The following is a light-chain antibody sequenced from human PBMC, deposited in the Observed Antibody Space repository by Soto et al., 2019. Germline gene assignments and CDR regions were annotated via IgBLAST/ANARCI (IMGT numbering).Light chain of an antibody. CDR2: DVS. Sequence: QSVLTQPASVSGSPGQSITISCTGTSSDFGGYNYVSWYQQHPGKAPKLMIYDVSNRPSGFSNRFSGSKSGNTASLTISGLQAEDEADYYCSSYTSSSTFYVFGTGTKVTVL. CDR3: SSYTSSSTFYV. V-gene: IGLV2-14*01. J-gene: IGLJ1*01. CDR1: SSDFGGYNY.